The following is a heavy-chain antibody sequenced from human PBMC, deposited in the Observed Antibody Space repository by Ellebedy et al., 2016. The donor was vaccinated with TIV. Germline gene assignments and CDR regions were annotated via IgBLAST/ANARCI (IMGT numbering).Heavy chain of an antibody. Sequence: GESLKISCAASGFTLSSYAMHWVRQAPGKALEWVAVISYDGCNKYYAYSVKGLFTISRDNSKNTLYLQMNSRRPEDTAVCYCTRAGCSGGSCYYYYGIDVWGQGTTVTVSS. V-gene: IGHV3-30-3*01. D-gene: IGHD2-15*01. CDR2: ISYDGCNK. J-gene: IGHJ6*02. CDR3: TRAGCSGGSCYYYYGIDV. CDR1: GFTLSSYA.